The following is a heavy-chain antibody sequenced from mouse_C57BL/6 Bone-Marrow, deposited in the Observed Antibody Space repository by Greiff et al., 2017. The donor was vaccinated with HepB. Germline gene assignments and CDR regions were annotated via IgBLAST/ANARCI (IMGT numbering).Heavy chain of an antibody. V-gene: IGHV10-1*01. CDR1: GFSFNTYA. J-gene: IGHJ2*01. CDR2: IRSKSNNYAT. CDR3: VIQTYYGSTWDY. D-gene: IGHD1-1*01. Sequence: EAGGGLVQPKGSLKLSCAASGFSFNTYAMNWVRQAPGKGLEWVARIRSKSNNYATYYADSVKDRFTISRDDSESMLYLQMNNLKTEDTAMYYCVIQTYYGSTWDYWGQGTTLTVSS.